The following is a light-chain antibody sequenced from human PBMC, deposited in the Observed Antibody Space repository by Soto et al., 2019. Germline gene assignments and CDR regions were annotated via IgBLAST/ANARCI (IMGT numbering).Light chain of an antibody. Sequence: LSVSPGERATLSCRASENIKSNLAWYQQKPGQAPRLLIFGPSSRATGVPARFSGSGSGTEFALTISSLQSEDFAVYYCQQYNSWPLTFGGGTKVEIK. CDR1: ENIKSN. CDR2: GPS. V-gene: IGKV3-15*01. CDR3: QQYNSWPLT. J-gene: IGKJ4*01.